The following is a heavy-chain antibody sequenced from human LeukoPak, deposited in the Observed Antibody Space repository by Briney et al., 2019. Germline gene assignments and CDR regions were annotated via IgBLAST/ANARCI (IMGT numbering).Heavy chain of an antibody. Sequence: GGSLRLSCAASGFTFTNYWMTWVRQAPGKGLEWVANIKQDGSEKYYVDSVKGRFTISRDDAKTSLYLQMNSLRAEDTAVYYCARGKLWTAYWGQGPLATVSS. CDR2: IKQDGSEK. D-gene: IGHD3-16*01. CDR3: ARGKLWTAY. V-gene: IGHV3-7*01. J-gene: IGHJ4*02. CDR1: GFTFTNYW.